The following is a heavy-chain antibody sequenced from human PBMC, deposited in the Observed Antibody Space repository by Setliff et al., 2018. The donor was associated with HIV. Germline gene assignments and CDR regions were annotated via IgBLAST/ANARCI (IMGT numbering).Heavy chain of an antibody. CDR1: GGPLSGHY. Sequence: SETLSLTCAVYGGPLSGHYWSWIRQPPGQGLEWIGETSHSGKTNYNPSLKSRVTISVDTSKNQFSLKLTSVTAADTAAYYCVTSSSWSSRLNFWGPGMLVTVSS. D-gene: IGHD2-2*01. J-gene: IGHJ4*02. CDR2: TSHSGKT. CDR3: VTSSSWSSRLNF. V-gene: IGHV4-34*01.